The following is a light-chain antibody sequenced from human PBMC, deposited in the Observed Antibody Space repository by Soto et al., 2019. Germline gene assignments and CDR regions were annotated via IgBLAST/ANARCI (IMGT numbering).Light chain of an antibody. CDR2: DAS. Sequence: EIVMTQSPATLSVSPGEGATLSCKASQNVYNNLAWYQQRPGQPPRLLIYDASTRATGISARFSGSGYGTEFTLTISSLQSEDFAGYFCQQCRHGPLTFGGGTKGEI. V-gene: IGKV3-15*01. CDR1: QNVYNN. J-gene: IGKJ4*01. CDR3: QQCRHGPLT.